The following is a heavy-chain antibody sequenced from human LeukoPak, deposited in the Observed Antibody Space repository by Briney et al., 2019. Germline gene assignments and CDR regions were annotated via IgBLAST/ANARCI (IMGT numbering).Heavy chain of an antibody. CDR2: IRSKAYGGTT. Sequence: GSLRLSCTASGFTFGDYAMSWVRQAPGKGLEWVGFIRSKAYGGTTEYAASVKGRFTISRDDSKSIAYLQMNSLNTEDTAVYYCTRGRKQSDYWGQGTLVTVSS. CDR1: GFTFGDYA. CDR3: TRGRKQSDY. J-gene: IGHJ4*02. V-gene: IGHV3-49*04. D-gene: IGHD6-13*01.